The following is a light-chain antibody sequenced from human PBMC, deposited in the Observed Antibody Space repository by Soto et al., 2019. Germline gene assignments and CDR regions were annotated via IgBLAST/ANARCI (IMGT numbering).Light chain of an antibody. V-gene: IGLV6-57*04. Sequence: NFMLTQPHSVSESPGKTVTISCTRSSGSIASNYVQWYQQRPGSAPTTVIYEDNQRLSGVPDRFSGSIDSSSNSASLTISGLKTEDEADYYCQSYDSSSDGVFGGGTKVTVL. CDR2: EDN. CDR3: QSYDSSSDGV. CDR1: SGSIASNY. J-gene: IGLJ3*02.